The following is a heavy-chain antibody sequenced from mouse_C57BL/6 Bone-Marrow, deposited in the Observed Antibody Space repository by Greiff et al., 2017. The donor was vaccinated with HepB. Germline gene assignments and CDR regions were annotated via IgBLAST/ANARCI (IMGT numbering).Heavy chain of an antibody. CDR1: GYAFTNYL. D-gene: IGHD2-2*01. CDR3: ARRGDYGYDGDWFAY. J-gene: IGHJ3*01. Sequence: VQLVESGAELVRPGTSVKVSCKASGYAFTNYLIEWVKQRPGQGLEWIGVINPGSGGTNYNEKFKGKATLTADKSSSTAYMQLSSLTSEDSAAYFCARRGDYGYDGDWFAYWGQGTLVTVSA. V-gene: IGHV1-54*01. CDR2: INPGSGGT.